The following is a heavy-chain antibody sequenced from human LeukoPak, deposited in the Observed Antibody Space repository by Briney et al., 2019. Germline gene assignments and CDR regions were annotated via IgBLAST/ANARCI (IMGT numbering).Heavy chain of an antibody. Sequence: GGSLRLSCAASGFTVSSNYMSWVRQAPGKGLEWVSVIYSGGSTYYAESVKGRFTISRENSKNTLYLQMNSLRAEDTAVYYCARDNTYYDILTGYYYYYGMDVWGQGTTVTVSS. CDR3: ARDNTYYDILTGYYYYYGMDV. CDR2: IYSGGST. CDR1: GFTVSSNY. D-gene: IGHD3-9*01. J-gene: IGHJ6*02. V-gene: IGHV3-66*01.